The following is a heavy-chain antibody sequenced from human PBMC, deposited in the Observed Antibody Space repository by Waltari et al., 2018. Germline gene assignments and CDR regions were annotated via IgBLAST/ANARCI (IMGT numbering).Heavy chain of an antibody. J-gene: IGHJ5*02. D-gene: IGHD4-17*01. CDR3: ARDYGDYLGWFDP. V-gene: IGHV4-59*11. CDR1: RGPISSHS. CDR2: IYYSGSP. Sequence: QLQLPASGPGLLKPSETLSVTCTVARGPISSHSRSWIRQPPGKGLEWIGYIYYSGSPNYNPSLKSRVTISVDTSKNQFSLKLSSVTAADTAVYYCARDYGDYLGWFDPWGQGTLVTVSS.